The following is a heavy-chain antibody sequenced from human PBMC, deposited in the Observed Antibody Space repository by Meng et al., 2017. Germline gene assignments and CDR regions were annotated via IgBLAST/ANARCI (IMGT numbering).Heavy chain of an antibody. CDR1: GLRFTDAW. J-gene: IGHJ4*02. CDR2: IKRNRDGGTI. CDR3: ATGAAAADH. Sequence: EGATVASGGGFVKPGGSRRISCVASGLRFTDAWMSWVRKAPGKGLEWVGRIKRNRDGGTIDYAARVKGRFTISRDESKNTLYLQMDSLITEDTAVYFCATGAAAADHWGQGTLVTVSS. V-gene: IGHV3-15*01. D-gene: IGHD6-13*01.